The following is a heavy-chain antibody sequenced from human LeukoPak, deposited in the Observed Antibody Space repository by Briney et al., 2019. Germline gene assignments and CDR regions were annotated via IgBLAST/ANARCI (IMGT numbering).Heavy chain of an antibody. CDR3: ARVGGRIGQWLAY. Sequence: ASVTVSCKASGYTFTSYGISWVRQAPGQGLEWMGWISAYNGNTSYAQKFQGRVTMTRDTSTSTVYMELSSLRSEDTAVYYCARVGGRIGQWLAYWGQGTLVTVSS. J-gene: IGHJ4*02. V-gene: IGHV1-18*01. CDR1: GYTFTSYG. D-gene: IGHD6-19*01. CDR2: ISAYNGNT.